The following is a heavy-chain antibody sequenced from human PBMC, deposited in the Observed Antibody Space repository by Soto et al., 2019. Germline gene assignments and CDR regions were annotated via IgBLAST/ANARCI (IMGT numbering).Heavy chain of an antibody. CDR1: GDSISTVDYF. Sequence: TLSLTCSASGDSISTVDYFWAWIRQPPGQALEYIGYIYKSATTYYNPSFEGRVAISLDTSKSHFSLNVTSVTAADTAVYFCARGRYCLTGRCFPNWFDSWGQGTLVTSPQ. D-gene: IGHD2-15*01. CDR2: IYKSATT. J-gene: IGHJ5*01. CDR3: ARGRYCLTGRCFPNWFDS. V-gene: IGHV4-30-4*01.